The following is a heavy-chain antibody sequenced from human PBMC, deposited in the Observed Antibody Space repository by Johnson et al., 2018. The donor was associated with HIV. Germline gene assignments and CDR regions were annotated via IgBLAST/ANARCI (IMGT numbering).Heavy chain of an antibody. CDR3: ARDGTSRGGALDI. CDR1: GFTFSDHY. D-gene: IGHD6-13*01. CDR2: SRTKANTYTT. Sequence: VQLVESGGGLVQPGGSLRLSCAASGFTFSDHYMDWVRQAPGKGLEWVGRSRTKANTYTTEYAASVKGRFTIPRDDSKNSLYLQMNSLRAEDTAVYYWARDGTSRGGALDIWGQGTMVTVSS. J-gene: IGHJ3*02. V-gene: IGHV3-72*01.